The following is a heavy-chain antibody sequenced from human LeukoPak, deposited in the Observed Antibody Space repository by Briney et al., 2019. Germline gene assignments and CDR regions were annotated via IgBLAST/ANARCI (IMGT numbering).Heavy chain of an antibody. J-gene: IGHJ3*02. V-gene: IGHV3-30*14. Sequence: GGSLRLSCAASGFTFSTYSVHWVRQAPGKGLEWVAVISYDGSNKYYADSVKGRFTLSRDNSKNTLYLQMNSLRAEDTAVYYCARGNTMIIVISPGAFDIWGQGTMVTVSS. D-gene: IGHD3-22*01. CDR2: ISYDGSNK. CDR1: GFTFSTYS. CDR3: ARGNTMIIVISPGAFDI.